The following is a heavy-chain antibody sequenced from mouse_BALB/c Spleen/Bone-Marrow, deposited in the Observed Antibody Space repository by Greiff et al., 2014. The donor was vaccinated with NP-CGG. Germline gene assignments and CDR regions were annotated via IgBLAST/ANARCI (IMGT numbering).Heavy chain of an antibody. V-gene: IGHV14-3*02. CDR1: GFNIKDTY. CDR3: AAYYYGSSYGCAY. CDR2: IDPANGNT. J-gene: IGHJ3*01. D-gene: IGHD1-1*01. Sequence: VQLQQSGAELVKPGASVKLSCTASGFNIKDTYMHWVKQRPEQGLEWIGRIDPANGNTKXDPKFQGKATITADTSSNTAYLQLSSLTPEDTAVYYGAAYYYGSSYGCAYWGQGTLVTVSA.